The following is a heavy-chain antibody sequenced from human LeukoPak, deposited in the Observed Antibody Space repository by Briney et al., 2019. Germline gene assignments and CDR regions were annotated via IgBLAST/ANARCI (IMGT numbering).Heavy chain of an antibody. D-gene: IGHD1-26*01. CDR1: GGSISSYY. Sequence: PSETLSLTCTVSGGSISSYYWSWIRQPPGKGLEWIAYIYYTGRTNYNPSLKSRVTISVDTSKNQFSLKLSSVTAADTAVYYCAGHEDSGSYFNGFDIWGQGTMVTVSS. CDR3: AGHEDSGSYFNGFDI. J-gene: IGHJ3*02. CDR2: IYYTGRT. V-gene: IGHV4-59*08.